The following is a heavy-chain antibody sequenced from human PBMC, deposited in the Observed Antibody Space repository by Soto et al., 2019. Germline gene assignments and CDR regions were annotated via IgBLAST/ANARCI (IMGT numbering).Heavy chain of an antibody. Sequence: LGASVKVSCKASGYTFASYYMHWVRQAPGQGLEWMGIINPSGGTTNYAQKFQGRVIMTWDTSTSTVYMELTSLRSEDTAVYYCARTSYYADFNWFDPWGQGTLVTVSS. CDR1: GYTFASYY. CDR2: INPSGGTT. CDR3: ARTSYYADFNWFDP. D-gene: IGHD4-17*01. V-gene: IGHV1-46*03. J-gene: IGHJ5*02.